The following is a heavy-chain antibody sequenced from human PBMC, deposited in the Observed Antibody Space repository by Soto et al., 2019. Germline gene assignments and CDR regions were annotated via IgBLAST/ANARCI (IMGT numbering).Heavy chain of an antibody. D-gene: IGHD3-3*01. CDR3: ARRFKDYYHAMDV. Sequence: PWGSLRLSCAASGFSFISYEMHLCRHSPGKGLEWVSYITSSGNVINYAGSVKGRFTISRDNANNSLYLQMSSLRAEDTAVYCCARRFKDYYHAMDVWGQGTTVTVSS. CDR2: ITSSGNVI. J-gene: IGHJ6*02. CDR1: GFSFISYE. V-gene: IGHV3-48*03.